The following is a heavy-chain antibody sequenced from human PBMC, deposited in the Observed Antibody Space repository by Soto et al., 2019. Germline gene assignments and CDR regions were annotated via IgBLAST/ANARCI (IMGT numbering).Heavy chain of an antibody. V-gene: IGHV1-18*04. J-gene: IGHJ4*02. CDR2: ISASNGHT. Sequence: ASVKVSCKASGYTFSGHSISWVRQAPGQGLEWMGWISASNGHTNYAQKFQGRVTMTTDTFTTTVYMEMKSLRSDDTAVYYCARNTGSGNSGGFDYWGQGTLVAVSS. CDR3: ARNTGSGNSGGFDY. D-gene: IGHD3-3*01. CDR1: GYTFSGHS.